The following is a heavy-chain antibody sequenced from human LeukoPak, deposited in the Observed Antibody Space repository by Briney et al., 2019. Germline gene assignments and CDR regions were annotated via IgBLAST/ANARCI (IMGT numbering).Heavy chain of an antibody. CDR3: ARDLGQYYDTSDNWFDP. V-gene: IGHV3-21*01. D-gene: IGHD3-22*01. CDR2: ITSSSSYI. CDR1: GFTFSSYT. Sequence: GGSLRLSCAASGFTFSSYTMNWVRQAPGKGLEWVSSITSSSSYIYYADSVKGRFTISRDNAKNTLNLQMNSLRAEDTAVYYCARDLGQYYDTSDNWFDPWGQGTLVTVSS. J-gene: IGHJ5*02.